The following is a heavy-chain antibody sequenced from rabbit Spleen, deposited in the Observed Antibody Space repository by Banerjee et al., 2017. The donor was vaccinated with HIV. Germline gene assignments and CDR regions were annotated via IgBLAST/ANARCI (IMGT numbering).Heavy chain of an antibody. D-gene: IGHD2-1*01. CDR3: ARDLVGVIGWNFYL. CDR1: GFSLSSAY. Sequence: EQLEESGGDLVKPEGSLTLTCTASGFSLSSAYMCWVRQAPGKGLEWIACVGDGSSGGTYYASWAKGRFTISITSSTTVTLRMTSLTAADRATYFCARDLVGVIGWNFYLWGPGTLVTV. V-gene: IGHV1S45*01. J-gene: IGHJ4*01. CDR2: VGDGSSGGT.